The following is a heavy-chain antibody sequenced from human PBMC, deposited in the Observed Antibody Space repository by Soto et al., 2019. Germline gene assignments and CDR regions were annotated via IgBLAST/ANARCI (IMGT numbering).Heavy chain of an antibody. Sequence: QVQLVQSGAEVKKPGSSVKVSCKASGDSFNNDGVNWVRQAPGQGLEWVGGIIPHFGPAKYPQKFQGRATITADTPTNTVFMELLSLTSDDTAIYYCARGALLDWHNYFALDVRGQGTSVTVSS. J-gene: IGHJ6*02. D-gene: IGHD3-9*01. V-gene: IGHV1-69*06. CDR1: GDSFNNDG. CDR3: ARGALLDWHNYFALDV. CDR2: IIPHFGPA.